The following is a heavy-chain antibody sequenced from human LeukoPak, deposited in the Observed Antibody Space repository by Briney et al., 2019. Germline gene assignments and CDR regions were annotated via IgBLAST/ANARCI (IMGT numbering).Heavy chain of an antibody. CDR2: ISGSGDTT. V-gene: IGHV3-23*01. CDR3: ARVPFDGDYVIDY. CDR1: GFTFSSSA. D-gene: IGHD4-17*01. J-gene: IGHJ4*02. Sequence: PGGSLRLSCAASGFTFSSSAMSWVRQAPGKGLEWVSSISGSGDTTYYTDSVKGRFTISRDNSKNTLYLQMNSLRAEDTAVYYCARVPFDGDYVIDYWGQGTLVTVSS.